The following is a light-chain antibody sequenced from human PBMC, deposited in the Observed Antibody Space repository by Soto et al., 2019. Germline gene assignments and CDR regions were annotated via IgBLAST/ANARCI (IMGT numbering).Light chain of an antibody. CDR2: DAS. CDR3: QQYENLPT. CDR1: QSISSW. J-gene: IGKJ5*01. V-gene: IGKV1-33*01. Sequence: IQMTQSPSPPFASVGDRVTITCRASQSISSWLAWYQQKPGRAPTLLIYDASNLEAGVPSRFRGSGSGTDFTFTISRLQPEDIATYYCQQYENLPTFGQGTRLEIK.